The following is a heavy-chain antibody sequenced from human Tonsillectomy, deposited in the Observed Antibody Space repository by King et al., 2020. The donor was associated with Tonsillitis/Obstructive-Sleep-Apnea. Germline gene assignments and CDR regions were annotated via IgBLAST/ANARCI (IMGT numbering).Heavy chain of an antibody. CDR2: IYYTGST. CDR3: ARRSRYGDLEWYFDL. J-gene: IGHJ2*01. D-gene: IGHD4-17*01. Sequence: LQLQESGPGLVKPSETLSLTCTVSGGSIISSSYYWGWIRQPPGKGLEWIGNIYYTGSTYYNPSLKSRLTISVDTSKNQFSLKLSSVTAADTAVYYCARRSRYGDLEWYFDLWGRVTLVTVSS. CDR1: GGSIISSSYY. V-gene: IGHV4-39*01.